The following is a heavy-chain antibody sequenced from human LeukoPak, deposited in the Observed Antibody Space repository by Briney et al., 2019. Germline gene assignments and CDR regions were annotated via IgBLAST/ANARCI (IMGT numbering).Heavy chain of an antibody. CDR2: IYPGDADT. CDR3: ARLGSMRYCSGGNCHPDY. Sequence: GESLKISCKGSGYSFATYFIGWVRQTPGKGLEWMGMIYPGDADTRYSPSFQGQVTISADKSINTAYLQWSSLKASDTAIYFCARLGSMRYCSGGNCHPDYWGQGTLVTVSS. J-gene: IGHJ4*02. CDR1: GYSFATYF. V-gene: IGHV5-51*01. D-gene: IGHD2-15*01.